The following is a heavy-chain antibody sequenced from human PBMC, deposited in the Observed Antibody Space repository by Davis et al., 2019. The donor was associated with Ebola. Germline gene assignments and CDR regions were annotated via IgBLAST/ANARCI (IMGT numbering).Heavy chain of an antibody. J-gene: IGHJ4*02. V-gene: IGHV4-39*02. CDR3: ARRFIVVAGEDYFDY. CDR1: ADSISGANYF. D-gene: IGHD6-19*01. Sequence: MPGGSLRLSCSVTADSISGANYFWAWIRQSPGKGLEWIGNIYHNGDTYYNPSLKSRVTISIDTSRNDFSLKINFVTAADTAVYYCARRFIVVAGEDYFDYWGQGTLITVSS. CDR2: IYHNGDT.